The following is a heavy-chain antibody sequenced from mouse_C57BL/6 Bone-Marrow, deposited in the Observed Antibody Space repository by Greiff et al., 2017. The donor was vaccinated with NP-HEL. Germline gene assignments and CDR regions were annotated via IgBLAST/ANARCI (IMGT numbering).Heavy chain of an antibody. CDR2: LLPGSGST. CDR3: AGYYYGSSYRYWYFYV. J-gene: IGHJ1*03. V-gene: IGHV1-9*01. Sequence: QVQLKQSGAELMKPGASVKLSCKATGYTFTGYWIEWVKQRPGHGLEWIGELLPGSGSTNYNEKFKGKATFTADTSSNTAYMQLSSLTTEDAAIYYCAGYYYGSSYRYWYFYVWGTGTTVTVSS. CDR1: GYTFTGYW. D-gene: IGHD1-1*01.